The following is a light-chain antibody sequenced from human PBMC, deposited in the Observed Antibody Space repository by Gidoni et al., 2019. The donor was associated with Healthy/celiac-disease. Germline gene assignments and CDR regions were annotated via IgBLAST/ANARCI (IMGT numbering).Light chain of an antibody. CDR2: QDS. CDR3: QAWDSSTGVV. J-gene: IGLJ2*01. V-gene: IGLV3-1*01. CDR1: KLGAKY. Sequence: SYELTQPPSVSVAPGQTASITCSGDKLGAKYACWYQQKPGQSPGLVIYQDSKRPSGIPERFSGSNSGNTATLTISGTQAMDEADYYCQAWDSSTGVVFGGGTKLTVL.